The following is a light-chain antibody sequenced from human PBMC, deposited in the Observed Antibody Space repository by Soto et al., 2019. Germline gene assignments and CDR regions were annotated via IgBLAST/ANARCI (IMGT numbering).Light chain of an antibody. CDR3: EKYHYTPRP. CDR1: QSVLFNSNNKNY. V-gene: IGKV4-1*01. CDR2: WAS. Sequence: DIVMTQSPDSLAVSLGERATINCKSSQSVLFNSNNKNYLAWYQQKPGQPPKLLIYWASTRESAVPDRFSGSGSGTDFTPTSSNLQAEDMAVYYFEKYHYTPRPFGRVSEVDIK. J-gene: IGKJ1*01.